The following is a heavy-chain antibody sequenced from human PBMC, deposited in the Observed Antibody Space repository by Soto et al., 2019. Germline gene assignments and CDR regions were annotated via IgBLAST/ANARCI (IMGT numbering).Heavy chain of an antibody. V-gene: IGHV3-11*01. D-gene: IGHD5-12*01. CDR1: GFTFSDYY. CDR2: ISSSGSTI. Sequence: GGSLRLSCAASGFTFSDYYMSWIRQAPGKGLEWVSYISSSGSTIYYADSVKGRFTISRDNAKNSLYLQMNSLRAEDTAVYYCARGTRDDIVATISYYYYGMDVWGQGTTVTVSS. CDR3: ARGTRDDIVATISYYYYGMDV. J-gene: IGHJ6*02.